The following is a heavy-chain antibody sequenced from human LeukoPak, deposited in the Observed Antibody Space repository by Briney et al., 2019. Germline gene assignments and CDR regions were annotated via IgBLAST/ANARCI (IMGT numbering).Heavy chain of an antibody. D-gene: IGHD3-16*01. CDR1: GFTFRHYA. CDR3: VRARAGGLDY. CDR2: LSFDGTHK. J-gene: IGHJ4*01. Sequence: PGGSLRLSCAASGFTFRHYAVHWVRQAPGRGLEWVAVLSFDGTHKYYAESVKGRFTISKDNSNNTLFLQMDSLRLEDTALYYCVRARAGGLDYWGHGTLVTVSS. V-gene: IGHV3-30*04.